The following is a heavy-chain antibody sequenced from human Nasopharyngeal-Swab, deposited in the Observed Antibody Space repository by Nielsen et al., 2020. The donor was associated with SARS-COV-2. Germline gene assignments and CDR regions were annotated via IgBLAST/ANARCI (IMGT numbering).Heavy chain of an antibody. J-gene: IGHJ4*02. D-gene: IGHD1-26*01. Sequence: GESLKISCAASGFTFSSCAMTWVRQAPGKGLEWVSGISGSGDSTYCADSVKGRFTISRDNSKNTLYLQMNSLRVEDTAVYYCAKSGSGSHYSSSDYWGQGTLLIVSS. CDR1: GFTFSSCA. CDR3: AKSGSGSHYSSSDY. CDR2: ISGSGDST. V-gene: IGHV3-23*01.